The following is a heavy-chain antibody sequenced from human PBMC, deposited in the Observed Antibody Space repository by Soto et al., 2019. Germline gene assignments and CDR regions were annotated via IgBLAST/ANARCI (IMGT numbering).Heavy chain of an antibody. CDR2: IYYSGTT. CDR3: ARHQSIVVVTAARAFDI. Sequence: PSETLSLTCTVSGDSITSNSYFWAWIRQHPGKGLEWIGSIYYSGTTYYNPSLKSRVTISVDRSKNQFSLKLSSVTAADTAVYYCARHQSIVVVTAARAFDIWGQGTMVTVSS. V-gene: IGHV4-39*01. J-gene: IGHJ3*02. D-gene: IGHD2-15*01. CDR1: GDSITSNSYF.